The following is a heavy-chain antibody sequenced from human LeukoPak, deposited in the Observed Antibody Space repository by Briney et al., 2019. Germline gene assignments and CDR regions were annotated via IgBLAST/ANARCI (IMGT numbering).Heavy chain of an antibody. J-gene: IGHJ3*02. V-gene: IGHV1-69*13. CDR2: IIPIFGTA. CDR1: GGTFSSYA. Sequence: ASVKVSCKASGGTFSSYAISWVRQAPGQGLAWMGGIIPIFGTANYAQKFQGRVTITADESTSTAYMELSSLRSEDTAVYYCATLVVVISVRAFDIWGQGTMVTVSS. CDR3: ATLVVVISVRAFDI. D-gene: IGHD3-22*01.